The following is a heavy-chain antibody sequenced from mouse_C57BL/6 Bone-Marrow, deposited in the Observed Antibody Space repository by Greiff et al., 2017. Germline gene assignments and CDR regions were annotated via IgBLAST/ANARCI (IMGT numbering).Heavy chain of an antibody. D-gene: IGHD2-2*01. CDR3: SEDSAVAYCPLGDGYDPYCDFDV. Sequence: SGPELARPWASVKISCQAFYTFSRRVHFAIRDTNYWMQWVKQRPGKGLEWIGAIYPGNGDTSYNQKFKVNATLTAAKSSSTAYMLLSSLTSEDSAVAYCPLGDGYDPYCDFDVWGTGTTVTVSS. V-gene: IGHV1-87*01. CDR2: GKGLEWIG. CDR1: YTFSRRVH. J-gene: IGHJ1*03.